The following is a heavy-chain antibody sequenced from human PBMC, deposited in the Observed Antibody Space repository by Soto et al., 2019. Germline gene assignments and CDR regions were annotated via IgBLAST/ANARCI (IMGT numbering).Heavy chain of an antibody. J-gene: IGHJ3*02. V-gene: IGHV3-7*01. D-gene: IGHD2-2*02. Sequence: EVQLVESGGGLVQPGGSLRLSCAASGFTLRDYWMSWVRQAPGKGLEWVANIKQDGSEIYYVDSVEGRFTISRDNAKNSLFLQMNSLRAEDTAVYYCLIPTSAFDIWGQGTRVTVSS. CDR3: LIPTSAFDI. CDR1: GFTLRDYW. CDR2: IKQDGSEI.